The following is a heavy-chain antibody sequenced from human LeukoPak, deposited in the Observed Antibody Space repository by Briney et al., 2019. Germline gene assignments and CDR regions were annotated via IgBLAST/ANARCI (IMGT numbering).Heavy chain of an antibody. CDR2: IYDSAST. D-gene: IGHD2-15*01. Sequence: SETLSLTCTVSGGSISGYYWTWIRQPPGKGLEWIGYIYDSASTIYNPSLKSRVTISLHTSKNQFSLNLSSVTAADTAVYYCARRVSVGGMRRLDPWGQGILVTVSS. J-gene: IGHJ5*02. V-gene: IGHV4-59*08. CDR1: GGSISGYY. CDR3: ARRVSVGGMRRLDP.